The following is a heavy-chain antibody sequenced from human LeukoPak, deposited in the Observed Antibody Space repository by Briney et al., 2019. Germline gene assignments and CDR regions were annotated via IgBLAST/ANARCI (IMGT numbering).Heavy chain of an antibody. D-gene: IGHD6-25*01. CDR3: ARGSSAQQRGDY. CDR2: ISAQHGQT. J-gene: IGHJ4*02. V-gene: IGHV1-18*01. Sequence: ASVKVSCKTSGYSENFYGITWVRQVAGQGLEWMGWISAQHGQTEYAPNSQDRVTMTTDTYTNTAYMELRSLRSDDTAVYYCARGSSAQQRGDYWGQGTLVTVSS. CDR1: GYSENFYG.